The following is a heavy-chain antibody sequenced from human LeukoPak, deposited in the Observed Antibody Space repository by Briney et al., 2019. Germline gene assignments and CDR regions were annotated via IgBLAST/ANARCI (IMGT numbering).Heavy chain of an antibody. CDR2: IRGDENEI. J-gene: IGHJ4*02. D-gene: IGHD3-10*01. Sequence: PGGSLRLSCEASGFTFSSHWMHWVRQVPGKGLVGVARIRGDENEIGYAESVKGRFTISRDNDKNTLYLQMNSLRVEDTAVYFCARGHVPGSTRHWDFWGQGTLVTVSS. CDR3: ARGHVPGSTRHWDF. V-gene: IGHV3-74*01. CDR1: GFTFSSHW.